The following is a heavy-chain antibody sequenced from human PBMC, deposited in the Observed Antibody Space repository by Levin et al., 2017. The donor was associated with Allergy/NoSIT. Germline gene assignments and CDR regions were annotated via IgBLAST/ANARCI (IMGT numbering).Heavy chain of an antibody. CDR1: GFTFSSYA. D-gene: IGHD3-22*01. Sequence: GGSLRLSCAASGFTFSSYAMHWVRQAPGKGLEWVAVISYDGSNKYYADSVKGRFTISRDNSKNTLYLQMNSLRAEDTAVYYCARAEQSITMIDDAFDIWGQGTMVTVSS. CDR2: ISYDGSNK. V-gene: IGHV3-30-3*01. J-gene: IGHJ3*02. CDR3: ARAEQSITMIDDAFDI.